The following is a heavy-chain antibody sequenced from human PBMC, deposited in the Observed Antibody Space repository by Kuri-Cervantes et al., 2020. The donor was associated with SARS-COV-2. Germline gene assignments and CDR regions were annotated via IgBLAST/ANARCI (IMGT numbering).Heavy chain of an antibody. V-gene: IGHV4-61*02. Sequence: LRLSCTVSGGCISSGSYYWSWLRQPAGKGLEWIGRIYTSGSTNYNPSLKSRVTISVDTSKNQFSLKLSSVSAADTAVYSCARDRITICGVVTSPMDVWGKGTTVTVSS. D-gene: IGHD3-3*01. CDR3: ARDRITICGVVTSPMDV. CDR2: IYTSGST. J-gene: IGHJ6*03. CDR1: GGCISSGSYY.